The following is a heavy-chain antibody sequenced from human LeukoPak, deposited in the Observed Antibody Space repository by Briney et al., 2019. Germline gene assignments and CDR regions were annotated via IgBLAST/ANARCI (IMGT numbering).Heavy chain of an antibody. V-gene: IGHV4-39*01. D-gene: IGHD3-22*01. CDR2: IYYGGNT. CDR1: GDSISSTSYY. J-gene: IGHJ4*02. CDR3: AADSSGYYYGPY. Sequence: SETLSLTCTVSGDSISSTSYYWGWIRQPPGKGLEWVGSIYYGGNTYYSPSLKSRVTISVDTSKNQFSLKLSSVTAADTAVYYCAADSSGYYYGPYWGQGTLVTVSS.